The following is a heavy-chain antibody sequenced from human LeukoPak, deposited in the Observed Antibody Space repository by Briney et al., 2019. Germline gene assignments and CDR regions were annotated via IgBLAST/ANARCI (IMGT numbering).Heavy chain of an antibody. CDR1: GFTFSSYS. Sequence: PGGSLRLSCVASGFTFSSYSMNWVRQAPGKGLEWVSCIRSTSRYIYYADSVKGRFTISRDNAKNSVYLQMNSLRAEDTAVYYCTRAVAADDFSPGYWGQGTLVTVSS. CDR3: TRAVAADDFSPGY. D-gene: IGHD3/OR15-3a*01. J-gene: IGHJ4*02. CDR2: IRSTSRYI. V-gene: IGHV3-21*01.